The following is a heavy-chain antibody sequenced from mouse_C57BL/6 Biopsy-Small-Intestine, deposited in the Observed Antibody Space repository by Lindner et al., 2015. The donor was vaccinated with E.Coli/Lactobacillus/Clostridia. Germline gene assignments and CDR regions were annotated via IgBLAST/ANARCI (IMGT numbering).Heavy chain of an antibody. CDR2: INPNYGTT. D-gene: IGHD1-1*01. CDR3: ARSIYHYGSSLWYFDV. V-gene: IGHV1-39*01. J-gene: IGHJ1*03. Sequence: VQLQESGPELVKPGASVKISCKASGYSFTDYNMNWVKQSNGKSLEWIGVINPNYGTTSYNQKFKGKATLTVDQSSSTAYIQLNSLTSEDSAVYYCARSIYHYGSSLWYFDVWGTGTTVTVSS. CDR1: GYSFTDYN.